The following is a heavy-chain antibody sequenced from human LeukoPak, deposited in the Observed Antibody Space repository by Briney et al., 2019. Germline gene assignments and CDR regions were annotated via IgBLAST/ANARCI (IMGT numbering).Heavy chain of an antibody. CDR1: GGSISSYY. CDR2: IYYSGRT. Sequence: SETLSLTCSVSGGSISSYYWSWIRQPPGKGLEWIGYIYYSGRTSYNPSLKSRVSISVDTSKNQFSLRLSSLTAADTAVYYCARRIAVVIIVPQGWFDPWGQGTLVTVSS. J-gene: IGHJ5*02. V-gene: IGHV4-59*12. D-gene: IGHD3-3*01. CDR3: ARRIAVVIIVPQGWFDP.